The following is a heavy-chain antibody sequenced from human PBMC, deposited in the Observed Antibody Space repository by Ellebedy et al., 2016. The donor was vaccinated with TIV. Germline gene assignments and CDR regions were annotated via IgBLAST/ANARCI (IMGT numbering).Heavy chain of an antibody. CDR1: GFTVSSNY. Sequence: GESLKISCAASGFTVSSNYMSWVRQAPGKGLEWVPVIYSGVSTKYAHSVKGRFTISRDNSKNTVYLQMNSLRADDTAVYYCARDIPQGDDAFDIWGQGTVVTVSS. CDR3: ARDIPQGDDAFDI. D-gene: IGHD2-21*01. CDR2: IYSGVST. V-gene: IGHV3-53*01. J-gene: IGHJ3*02.